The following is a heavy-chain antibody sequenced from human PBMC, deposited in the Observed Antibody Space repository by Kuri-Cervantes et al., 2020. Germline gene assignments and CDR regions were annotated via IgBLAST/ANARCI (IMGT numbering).Heavy chain of an antibody. D-gene: IGHD5/OR15-5a*01. J-gene: IGHJ4*02. Sequence: SETLSLTCAVYSGSLSGYYWSWIRQPPGKGLEWIGEINHSGSTNYNPSLKSRVTISVDTSKNQFSLKLNSVAAADTAVYYCAAGPTVSTTGGFFDSWGQGSLVTVSS. CDR2: INHSGST. CDR1: SGSLSGYY. CDR3: AAGPTVSTTGGFFDS. V-gene: IGHV4-34*01.